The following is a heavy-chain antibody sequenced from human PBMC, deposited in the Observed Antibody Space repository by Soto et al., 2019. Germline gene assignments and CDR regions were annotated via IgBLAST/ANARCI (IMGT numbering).Heavy chain of an antibody. Sequence: PGGSLRLSCAASGFTFSSYSMHWVRQAPGKGLEWVAVISYDGSNKYYADSVKGRFTISRDNAKNSLYLQMNSLRAEDTAVYYCAKEDIVVDWGQGTMVTVSS. V-gene: IGHV3-30-3*01. CDR3: AKEDIVVD. J-gene: IGHJ3*01. CDR2: ISYDGSNK. CDR1: GFTFSSYS. D-gene: IGHD2-2*01.